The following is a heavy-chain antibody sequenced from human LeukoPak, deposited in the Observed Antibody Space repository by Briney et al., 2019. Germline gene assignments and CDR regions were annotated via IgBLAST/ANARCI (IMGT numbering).Heavy chain of an antibody. CDR2: IGTTSRDM. V-gene: IGHV3-21*01. CDR3: ATIDGGWGGQFDY. D-gene: IGHD6-19*01. Sequence: GGSLRLSCAASGFTFSDHVMKWARQAPGKGLEWISSIGTTSRDMYYADAVRGRFIISRDNAKNSLFLQMNSLRAEDTAVYYCATIDGGWGGQFDYWGQGALVTVSS. J-gene: IGHJ4*02. CDR1: GFTFSDHV.